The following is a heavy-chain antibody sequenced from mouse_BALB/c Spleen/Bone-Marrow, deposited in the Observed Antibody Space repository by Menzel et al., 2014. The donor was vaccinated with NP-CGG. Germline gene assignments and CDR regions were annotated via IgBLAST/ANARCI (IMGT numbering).Heavy chain of an antibody. V-gene: IGHV1S22*01. J-gene: IGHJ3*01. CDR3: SIYAFAY. D-gene: IGHD2-12*01. CDR2: IYPGSGSP. Sequence: LPQSGSELVRPGASVKLSCKASGYTFTSYWVHWVKQRPGQGLEWIGNIYPGSGSPNYDERFKSKATLTVDTSSSTAYMQLSSLTSEDSAVYYCSIYAFAYWGQGTLVTVSA. CDR1: GYTFTSYW.